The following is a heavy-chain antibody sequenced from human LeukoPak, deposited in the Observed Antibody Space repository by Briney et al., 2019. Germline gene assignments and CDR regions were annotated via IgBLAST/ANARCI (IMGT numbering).Heavy chain of an antibody. J-gene: IGHJ4*02. CDR1: GFTFSSYA. D-gene: IGHD3-22*01. Sequence: PGGSLRLSCAASGFTFSSYAMHWVRQAPGKGLEWVAVISYDGSNKYYADSVKGRFTISRDNSKNTLYLQMNSLRAEDTAVYYCARGEDYYDSSGYRYYFDYWGQGTLVTVSS. CDR2: ISYDGSNK. V-gene: IGHV3-30*04. CDR3: ARGEDYYDSSGYRYYFDY.